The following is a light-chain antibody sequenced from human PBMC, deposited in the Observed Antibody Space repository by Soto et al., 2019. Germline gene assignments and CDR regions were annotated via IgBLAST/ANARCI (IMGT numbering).Light chain of an antibody. CDR1: QGISSY. J-gene: IGKJ4*01. CDR3: QQHNSHPLT. V-gene: IGKV1-9*01. CDR2: AAS. Sequence: DIQLTQSPSFLSALVGDRVTITCRASQGISSYLAWYQQKPGKAPKLLIYAASTLQGGVPSRFSGNGSGTEFTLTISSLQPEDFATYYCQQHNSHPLTFGGGTKVEIK.